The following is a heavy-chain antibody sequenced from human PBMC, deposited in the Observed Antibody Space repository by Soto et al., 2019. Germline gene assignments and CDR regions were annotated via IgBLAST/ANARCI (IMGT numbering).Heavy chain of an antibody. CDR2: ISSSSTYI. Sequence: EVQLVESGGGLVKPGGSLRLSCAASGFTFSSYSMNWVRQAPGKGLEWVSSISSSSTYIYYADSVKGRFTISRDNANHSLYLQMNSLRAEDTAVYYCARRQYYYDSSGYSHYFDYWGQGTLVTVSS. CDR1: GFTFSSYS. J-gene: IGHJ4*02. D-gene: IGHD3-22*01. V-gene: IGHV3-21*01. CDR3: ARRQYYYDSSGYSHYFDY.